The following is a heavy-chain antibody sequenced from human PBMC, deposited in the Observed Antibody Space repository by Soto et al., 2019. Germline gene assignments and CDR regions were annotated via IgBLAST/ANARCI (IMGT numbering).Heavy chain of an antibody. CDR2: ISWDSGNI. Sequence: EVQLVESGGGLVQPGRSLRLSCAASSFTFGDYAMHWVRQTPGKGLEWVSCISWDSGNIVYVDSVEGRFTISRDNAKNSLFLQMNSLIPEDTALYYCTKGYTTSCFAHFDYWGQGALVTVSS. CDR3: TKGYTTSCFAHFDY. J-gene: IGHJ4*02. CDR1: SFTFGDYA. D-gene: IGHD2-2*01. V-gene: IGHV3-9*01.